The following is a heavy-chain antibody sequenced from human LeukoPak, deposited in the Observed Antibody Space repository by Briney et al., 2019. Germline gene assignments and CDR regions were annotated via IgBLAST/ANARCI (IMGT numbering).Heavy chain of an antibody. CDR2: ISGGIMINT. CDR3: AKDPVVGAPHVFDI. D-gene: IGHD3-16*02. V-gene: IGHV3-23*01. Sequence: GGSLGLSCAASGFTFSTYAMSWVRQAPGKGLEWVAAISGGIMINTYYTDSVKGRFTISRDNSKNTLYLQMNSLRDDDTAVYYCAKDPVVGAPHVFDIWGQGTMVTVSS. J-gene: IGHJ3*02. CDR1: GFTFSTYA.